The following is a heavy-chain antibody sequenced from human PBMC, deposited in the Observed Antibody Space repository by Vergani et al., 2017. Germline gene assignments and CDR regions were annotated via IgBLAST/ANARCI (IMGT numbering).Heavy chain of an antibody. D-gene: IGHD2-15*01. J-gene: IGHJ4*02. V-gene: IGHV3-23*04. CDR3: AKGVVVVVVAAHYFDY. CDR1: GFTFSSYA. CDR2: ISGSGGST. Sequence: VQLVESGGGVVQPGRSLRLSCAASGFTFSSYAMSWVRQAPGKGLEWVSAISGSGGSTYYADSVKGRFTISRDNSKNTLYLQMNSLRAADTAVYYCAKGVVVVVVAAHYFDYWGQGTLVTVSS.